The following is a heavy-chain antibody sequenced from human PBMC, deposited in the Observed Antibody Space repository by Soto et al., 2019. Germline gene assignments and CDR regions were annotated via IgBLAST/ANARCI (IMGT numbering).Heavy chain of an antibody. Sequence: ASVKVYCKASGYTFTSYGISWVRQAPGQRLEWKRWISAYNGNTNYAQKLQGRVTMTTDTSTSTAYMELRSLRSDDTAVYYCTRESPSSYYDFWSGYPQACYFDYWGQGTLVTVSS. CDR1: GYTFTSYG. D-gene: IGHD3-3*01. CDR2: ISAYNGNT. CDR3: TRESPSSYYDFWSGYPQACYFDY. J-gene: IGHJ4*02. V-gene: IGHV1-18*01.